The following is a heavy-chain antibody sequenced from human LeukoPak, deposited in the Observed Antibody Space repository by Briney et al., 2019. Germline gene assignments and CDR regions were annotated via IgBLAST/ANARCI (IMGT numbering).Heavy chain of an antibody. D-gene: IGHD5/OR15-5a*01. CDR1: GFTFSDYY. V-gene: IGHV4-34*04. Sequence: LRLSCAASGFTFSDYYMSWIRQAPGKGLEWIGSVYHSGSTTTNPSLRSRATISVDTSKNQISLRLTSVTAADTAMYYCARQDFKDSLRVSAINWFDPWGQGTLVTVSS. J-gene: IGHJ5*02. CDR2: VYHSGST. CDR3: ARQDFKDSLRVSAINWFDP.